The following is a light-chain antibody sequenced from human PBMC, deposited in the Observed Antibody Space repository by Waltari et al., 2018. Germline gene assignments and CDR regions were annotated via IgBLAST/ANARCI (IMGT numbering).Light chain of an antibody. V-gene: IGKV3-20*01. CDR3: HQYDSSPRT. CDR2: CAS. CDR1: QTVTRNF. Sequence: EIVLTQSPGTLSLSPGERATLSCRASQTVTRNFLAWYQQTPGQAPRLLIYCASIRATGIPDRFRGSGSGTDFTLTISRLEPEDFAVYYCHQYDSSPRTFGQGTKVEIQ. J-gene: IGKJ1*01.